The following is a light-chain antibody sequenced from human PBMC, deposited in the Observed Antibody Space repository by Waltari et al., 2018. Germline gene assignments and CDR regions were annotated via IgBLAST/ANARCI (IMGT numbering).Light chain of an antibody. J-gene: IGKJ5*01. V-gene: IGKV3-15*01. CDR3: QQYNNWLEIT. Sequence: EIVMTQSPATLSVSPGERATLHCRPSQSVRRNLAWYQQKPGQAPRLLIYCASTRATGIPARFSGSGSGTEFTLTISSMQSEDFAVYYCQQYNNWLEITFGQGTRLEIK. CDR1: QSVRRN. CDR2: CAS.